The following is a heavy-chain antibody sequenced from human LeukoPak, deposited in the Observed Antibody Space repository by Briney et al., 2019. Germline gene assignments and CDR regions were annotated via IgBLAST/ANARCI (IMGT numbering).Heavy chain of an antibody. J-gene: IGHJ5*01. CDR2: INHGGRT. V-gene: IGHV4-34*01. Sequence: PSETLSLTCVVSGGSFSGYYWSWIRQPPGKGLEWIGEINHGGRTNYSPSLKSRVTISVDTSKNQFSLNLSSVTAADTAVYYCARGLELGYCSGASCYIWFDSWGQGTLVTVSS. CDR3: ARGLELGYCSGASCYIWFDS. D-gene: IGHD2-2*02. CDR1: GGSFSGYY.